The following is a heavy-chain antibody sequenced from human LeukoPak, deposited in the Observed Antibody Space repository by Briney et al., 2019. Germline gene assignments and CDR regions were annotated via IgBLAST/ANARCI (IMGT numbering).Heavy chain of an antibody. CDR1: GLTFSNAW. CDR3: AKGLAWGIFDY. D-gene: IGHD3-16*01. J-gene: IGHJ4*02. Sequence: PGGSLRLSCAASGLTFSNAWMSWVRQVPGKGLEWVGRIKRKSDGGTTDYAAPVKGRFTISRDDSKNTLYLQMNSLRAEDTAVYYCAKGLAWGIFDYWGQGTLVTVSS. V-gene: IGHV3-15*01. CDR2: IKRKSDGGTT.